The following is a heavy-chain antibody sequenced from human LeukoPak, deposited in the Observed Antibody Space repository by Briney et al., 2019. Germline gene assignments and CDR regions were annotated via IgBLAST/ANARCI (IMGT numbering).Heavy chain of an antibody. CDR1: GGSISSSNW. Sequence: SETLSLTCAVSGGSISSSNWWRWVRQPPGKGLEWVWEIYYSGSTNYNPSLKSRVTMSVDKSKNQFSLKVSSVTAADTAVYYCVRSAAGGWEYNWFDPWGQGTLVTVSS. D-gene: IGHD6-13*01. CDR3: VRSAAGGWEYNWFDP. CDR2: IYYSGST. J-gene: IGHJ5*02. V-gene: IGHV4-4*02.